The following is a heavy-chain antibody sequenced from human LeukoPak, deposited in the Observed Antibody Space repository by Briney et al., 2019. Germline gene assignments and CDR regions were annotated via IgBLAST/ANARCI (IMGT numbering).Heavy chain of an antibody. Sequence: GGSLRLSCTASGFTFGDYAMSWFRQAPGKGLEWVGFIRSKAYGGTTEYAVSVKGRFTISRDDSKSIAYLQMNSLKTEDTAVYYCTRVQSMLGGWVDAFDIWGQGTMVTVSS. V-gene: IGHV3-49*03. D-gene: IGHD6-19*01. CDR1: GFTFGDYA. J-gene: IGHJ3*02. CDR2: IRSKAYGGTT. CDR3: TRVQSMLGGWVDAFDI.